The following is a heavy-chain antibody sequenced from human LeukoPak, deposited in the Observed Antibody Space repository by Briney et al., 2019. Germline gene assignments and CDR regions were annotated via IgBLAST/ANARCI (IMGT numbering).Heavy chain of an antibody. CDR1: GGSISSYY. Sequence: SETLSLTCTVSGGSISSYYWSWIRQPPGKGLEWIGYIYYIGSTNYNPSLKSRVTISVDTSKNQFSLKLSSVTAADTAVYYCARYPAAVVAAMGFDYWGQGTLVTVSS. CDR3: ARYPAAVVAAMGFDY. J-gene: IGHJ4*02. CDR2: IYYIGST. D-gene: IGHD2-15*01. V-gene: IGHV4-59*01.